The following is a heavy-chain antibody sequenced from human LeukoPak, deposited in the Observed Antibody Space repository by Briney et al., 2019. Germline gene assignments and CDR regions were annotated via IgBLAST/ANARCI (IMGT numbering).Heavy chain of an antibody. J-gene: IGHJ4*02. Sequence: KSGGSLRLSCAASGFTFSDYYMSWIRQAPVKGLEWVSYITSSSSDTNYADSVKGRFTISRDNAKKSLYLQMNSLRAEDTAVYYCARDYDILTGYFRGGFDYWGQGTLVTVSS. CDR2: ITSSSSDT. CDR1: GFTFSDYY. V-gene: IGHV3-11*05. D-gene: IGHD3-9*01. CDR3: ARDYDILTGYFRGGFDY.